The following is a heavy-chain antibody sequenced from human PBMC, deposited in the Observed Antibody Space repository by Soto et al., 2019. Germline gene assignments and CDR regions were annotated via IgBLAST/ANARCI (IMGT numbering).Heavy chain of an antibody. Sequence: GAVPVSCKASGYTFTSYDINCVRQATGRVREGMGWMNPNSGNTGYAHRFQGRVTMPSNTSIHKDYMELSNLPSEDAAVCDCAIAVTTSRGYGMDVWGQGTTVTVSS. CDR2: MNPNSGNT. D-gene: IGHD4-17*01. V-gene: IGHV1-8*01. J-gene: IGHJ6*02. CDR3: AIAVTTSRGYGMDV. CDR1: GYTFTSYD.